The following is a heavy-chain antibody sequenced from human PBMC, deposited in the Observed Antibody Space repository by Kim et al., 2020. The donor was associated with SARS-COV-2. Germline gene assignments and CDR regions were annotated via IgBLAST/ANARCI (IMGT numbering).Heavy chain of an antibody. Sequence: GGSLRLSCTASGFTFNSHWMSWVRQAPGKGLEWVANTKYDGSTKNYVESMKGRFTISRDNAKNALYLQMNSLRVEDTAVYYCARGGYSNFDFWGQGTLVTASS. V-gene: IGHV3-7*01. CDR1: GFTFNSHW. D-gene: IGHD2-21*01. CDR2: TKYDGSTK. J-gene: IGHJ4*02. CDR3: ARGGYSNFDF.